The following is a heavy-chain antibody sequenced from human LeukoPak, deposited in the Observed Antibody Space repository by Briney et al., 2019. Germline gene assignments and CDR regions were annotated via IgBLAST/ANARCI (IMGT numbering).Heavy chain of an antibody. D-gene: IGHD6-6*01. V-gene: IGHV3-7*01. CDR2: IKQDGSHK. CDR1: GFTFSNYW. Sequence: GGSLRLSCAASGFTFSNYWMSWVRPAPGKGLEWVANIKQDGSHKYYVDSVKGRFTISRDNAKNSLYLQMNSLRAEDTAVYYCARIGYSSSSFDYWGQGTLVTVSS. CDR3: ARIGYSSSSFDY. J-gene: IGHJ4*02.